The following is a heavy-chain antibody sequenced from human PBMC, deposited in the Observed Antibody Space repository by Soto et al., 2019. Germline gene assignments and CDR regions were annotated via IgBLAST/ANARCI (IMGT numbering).Heavy chain of an antibody. CDR1: GFTFSNSW. CDR3: AKDRGAYDY. J-gene: IGHJ4*02. V-gene: IGHV3-7*01. CDR2: INQDGSEK. Sequence: PGGSLRLSCAASGFTFSNSWMSWVRQTPGKGLEWVANINQDGSEKYYVDSVKGRFTISRDNAKKSPYLQMNSLRAEDTAVYYCAKDRGAYDYWGQGTLVTVSS.